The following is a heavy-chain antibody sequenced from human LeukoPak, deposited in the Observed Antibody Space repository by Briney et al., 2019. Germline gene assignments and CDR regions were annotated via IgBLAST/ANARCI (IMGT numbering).Heavy chain of an antibody. Sequence: ASVKVSCKVSGYTLTELSMHWVRQAPGKGLEWMGGFDPEDGETIYAQKFQGRVTMTEDTSTDTAYMELSSLRSEDTAVYYCATGGRWLQLQYFDYWGQGTLVTVSS. CDR2: FDPEDGET. CDR3: ATGGRWLQLQYFDY. D-gene: IGHD5-24*01. CDR1: GYTLTELS. J-gene: IGHJ4*02. V-gene: IGHV1-24*01.